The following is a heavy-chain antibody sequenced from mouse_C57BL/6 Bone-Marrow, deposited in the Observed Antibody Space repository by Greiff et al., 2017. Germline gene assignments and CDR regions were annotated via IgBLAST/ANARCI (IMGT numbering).Heavy chain of an antibody. J-gene: IGHJ3*01. Sequence: EVQRVESGPGLVKPSQSLSLTCTVTGYSITSDYAWNWIRQFPGNKLEWMGYISYSGSTSYNPSLKSRISITRDTSKNQFFLQLNSVTTEDTATYYCARRDYGSSLLAYWGQGTLVTVSA. CDR1: GYSITSDYA. V-gene: IGHV3-2*02. CDR2: ISYSGST. D-gene: IGHD1-1*01. CDR3: ARRDYGSSLLAY.